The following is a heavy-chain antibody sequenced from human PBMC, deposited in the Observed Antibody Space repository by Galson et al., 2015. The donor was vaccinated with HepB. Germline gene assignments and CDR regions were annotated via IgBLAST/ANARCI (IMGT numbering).Heavy chain of an antibody. D-gene: IGHD4-11*01. Sequence: SLRLSCAASGFRFSDSYMSWVRQAPGKGLEWVSYVTTSSSGSTKYYADSVRGRFTISRDNAKNSLSLQMDSLSVDDTAIYYCGRRNFGAVDYWGQGTLVTVSS. J-gene: IGHJ4*02. CDR3: GRRNFGAVDY. CDR1: GFRFSDSY. V-gene: IGHV3-11*01. CDR2: VTTSSSGSTK.